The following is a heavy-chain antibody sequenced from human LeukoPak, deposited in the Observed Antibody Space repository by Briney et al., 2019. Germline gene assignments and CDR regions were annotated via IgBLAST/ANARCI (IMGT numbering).Heavy chain of an antibody. CDR3: SRTGYYYDNSGDWFDP. Sequence: GGSLRLSCTASGFTFGDYGMSWFRQAPGKGLEWIGFIRSRAYGATTEYAASVKGRFTISRDDFESIAYLQMNSLKTEDTAVYYCSRTGYYYDNSGDWFDPWGQGTLVTVSS. CDR1: GFTFGDYG. V-gene: IGHV3-49*03. CDR2: IRSRAYGATT. D-gene: IGHD3-22*01. J-gene: IGHJ5*02.